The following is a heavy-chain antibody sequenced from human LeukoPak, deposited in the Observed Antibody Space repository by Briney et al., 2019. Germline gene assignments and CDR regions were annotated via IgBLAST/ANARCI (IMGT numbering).Heavy chain of an antibody. J-gene: IGHJ4*02. D-gene: IGHD6-13*01. Sequence: GGSRGLSFAASGFTFMDYYMGWIRQLRGRGRGGVSYIGGDNIYTNYADSVKGRFTISRDNAKNSLFLQMNSLRAGDTAVYYCAKGRTSGSSWPFDYWGQGTLVTVSS. CDR3: AKGRTSGSSWPFDY. CDR1: GFTFMDYY. CDR2: IGGDNIYT. V-gene: IGHV3-11*06.